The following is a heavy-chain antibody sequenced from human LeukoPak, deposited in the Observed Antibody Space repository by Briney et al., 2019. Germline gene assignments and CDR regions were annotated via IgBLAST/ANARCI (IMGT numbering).Heavy chain of an antibody. CDR1: GFAFNMFA. Sequence: GGSLRLSCAGTGFAFNMFAIDWVRQAPGKGLEWVSGLSRGGSTTNYADSVEGRFTISRDKSQNSVFLQLNSLRPEDTVVYYCATQQGIRHCTQGVCTEGYYFDYWGRGTLVTVSS. CDR3: ATQQGIRHCTQGVCTEGYYFDY. CDR2: LSRGGSTT. V-gene: IGHV3-23*01. J-gene: IGHJ4*02. D-gene: IGHD2-8*01.